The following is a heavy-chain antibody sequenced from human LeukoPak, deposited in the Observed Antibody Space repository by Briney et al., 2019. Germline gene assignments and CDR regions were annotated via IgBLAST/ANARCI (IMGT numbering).Heavy chain of an antibody. CDR3: ARTQWDSSGYYYVVGYYYMDV. V-gene: IGHV4-34*01. J-gene: IGHJ6*03. Sequence: SETLSLTCAVYGGSFSGYYWSWIRQPPGKGLEWIGEINHSGSTNYNPSLKSRVTISVDTSKNQFSLKLSSVTAADTAVYYCARTQWDSSGYYYVVGYYYMDVWGKGTTVTVSS. CDR2: INHSGST. CDR1: GGSFSGYY. D-gene: IGHD3-22*01.